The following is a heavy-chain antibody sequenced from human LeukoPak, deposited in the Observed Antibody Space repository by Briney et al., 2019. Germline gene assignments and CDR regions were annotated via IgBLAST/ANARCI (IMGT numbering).Heavy chain of an antibody. D-gene: IGHD1-26*01. CDR2: INPNSGGT. J-gene: IGHJ5*02. CDR3: AREWDKNWFDP. Sequence: ASVKVSCKASGYTFTGYYMHWVRQAPGQGLEWMGWINPNSGGTNYAQKFQGRVTMTRDTSISTAYMELSSLRSDDSAVYYCAREWDKNWFDPWGQGSLVTVSS. CDR1: GYTFTGYY. V-gene: IGHV1-2*02.